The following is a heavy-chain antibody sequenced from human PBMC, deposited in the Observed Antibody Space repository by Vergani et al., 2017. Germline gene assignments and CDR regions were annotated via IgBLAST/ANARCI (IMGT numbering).Heavy chain of an antibody. V-gene: IGHV1-2*02. D-gene: IGHD1-14*01. CDR3: ARYMTGGPTSHYYYGMDV. J-gene: IGHJ6*02. CDR2: INPNSGGT. CDR1: GYTFTGYF. Sequence: QVQLVQSGAEVKKPGASVKVSCKASGYTFTGYFLHWVRQAPGQGLEWMGWINPNSGGTNYAQKFQGRVTMSRDTSISTAYMELSRLKSDDTPMYYCARYMTGGPTSHYYYGMDVWGQGTTVTVSS.